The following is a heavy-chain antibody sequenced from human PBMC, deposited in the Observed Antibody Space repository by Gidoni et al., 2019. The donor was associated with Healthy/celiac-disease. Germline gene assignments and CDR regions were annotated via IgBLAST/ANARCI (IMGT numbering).Heavy chain of an antibody. Sequence: EVQLVESGGVVVQPGGSLRLSCAASGFTFDDYTRHWVRQAPGKGLEWVSLISWDGGSTYYADSVKGRFTISRDNSKNSLYLQMNSLRTEDTALYYCAKPPYSYGLFYGMDVWGQGTTVTVSS. CDR2: ISWDGGST. CDR3: AKPPYSYGLFYGMDV. CDR1: GFTFDDYT. J-gene: IGHJ6*02. V-gene: IGHV3-43*01. D-gene: IGHD5-18*01.